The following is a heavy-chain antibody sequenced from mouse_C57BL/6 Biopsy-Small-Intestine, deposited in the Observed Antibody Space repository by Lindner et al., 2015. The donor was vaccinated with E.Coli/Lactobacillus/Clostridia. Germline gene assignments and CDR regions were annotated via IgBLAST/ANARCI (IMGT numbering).Heavy chain of an antibody. CDR1: GYAFTNYF. D-gene: IGHD2-3*01. J-gene: IGHJ4*01. CDR3: ARGVSTYYGMDV. Sequence: SVKVSCKASGYAFTNYFIHWVRQAPGQGPEWMGIINPSDASTTYAQKFQGRVTMTRDTSTSTVYMDLSSLRSDDTAVYYCARGVSTYYGMDVWGQGTSVTVSS. CDR2: INPSDAST. V-gene: IGHV1-53*01.